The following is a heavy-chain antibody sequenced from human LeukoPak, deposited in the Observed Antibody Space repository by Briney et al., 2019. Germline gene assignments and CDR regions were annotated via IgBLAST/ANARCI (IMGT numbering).Heavy chain of an antibody. CDR3: ARAMVRGHYGMDV. CDR1: GGSISSYY. CDR2: IYYSGST. V-gene: IGHV4-59*01. Sequence: SETLSLTCTVSGGSISSYYWSWIRQPPGKGLEWIGYIYYSGSTNYNPSLKSRVTISVDTSKNQFSLKLSSVTAADTAVYYCARAMVRGHYGMDVWSQGTTVTVSS. D-gene: IGHD3-10*01. J-gene: IGHJ6*02.